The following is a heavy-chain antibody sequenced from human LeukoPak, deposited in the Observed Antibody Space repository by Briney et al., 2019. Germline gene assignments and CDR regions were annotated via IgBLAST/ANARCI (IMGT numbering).Heavy chain of an antibody. CDR2: ISGSGGST. V-gene: IGHV3-23*01. Sequence: GGSLRLSCAASGFTFSSYAMSWVRQAPGKGLEWVSAISGSGGSTYYADSVKGRFIISRDNAKKSLYLQMKSLRAEDTAVYYCARDPYYSNHLDFLGQGTLVTVSS. CDR1: GFTFSSYA. CDR3: ARDPYYSNHLDF. J-gene: IGHJ4*02. D-gene: IGHD4-11*01.